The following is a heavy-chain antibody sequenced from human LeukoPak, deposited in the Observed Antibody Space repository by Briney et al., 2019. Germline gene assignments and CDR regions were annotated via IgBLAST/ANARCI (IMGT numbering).Heavy chain of an antibody. V-gene: IGHV4-59*08. Sequence: SETLSLTCTVSGGXISSYYCTWLRQPPGKGLEWIGYIYYSGSTNYNPSLKSRVTISVDTSKNQFSLKLSSLTAADTAVYYCARYSSSWYDYWGQGTLVTVSS. J-gene: IGHJ4*02. CDR2: IYYSGST. CDR1: GGXISSYY. CDR3: ARYSSSWYDY. D-gene: IGHD6-13*01.